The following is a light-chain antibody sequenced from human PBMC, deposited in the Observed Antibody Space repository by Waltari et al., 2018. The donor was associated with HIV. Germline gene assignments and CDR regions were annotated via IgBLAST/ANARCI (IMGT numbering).Light chain of an antibody. CDR1: SLSGQY. Sequence: SYELTQPPSVAVSPGQTATNKCSGVSLSGQYAYWYQQKPGQAPVAIIYKDTERPSDIPARFSGSSSGTTVTLIISEAQTEDEADYYCQSADTSGGFRVFGGGTRLSVL. CDR3: QSADTSGGFRV. V-gene: IGLV3-25*03. J-gene: IGLJ3*02. CDR2: KDT.